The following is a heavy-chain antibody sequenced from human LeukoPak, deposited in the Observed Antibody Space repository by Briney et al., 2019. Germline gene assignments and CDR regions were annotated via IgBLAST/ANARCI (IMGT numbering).Heavy chain of an antibody. V-gene: IGHV3-23*01. CDR1: GFTFSSYA. Sequence: GGSLRLSCAASGFTFSSYAMSLVRLAPGKGLEWVSAISGSGGSTYYADSVKGRFTISRDNSKNTLYLQMNSLRAEDTAVYYCAKDRAGFYILVYAMVWGQGTLVTVSS. J-gene: IGHJ4*02. CDR3: AKDRAGFYILVYAMV. D-gene: IGHD2-8*01. CDR2: ISGSGGST.